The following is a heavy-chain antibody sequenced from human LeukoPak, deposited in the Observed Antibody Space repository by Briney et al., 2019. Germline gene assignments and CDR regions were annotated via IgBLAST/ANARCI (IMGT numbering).Heavy chain of an antibody. CDR2: ISAYNGNT. J-gene: IGHJ5*02. Sequence: ASVKVSCKASGYTFTSYGISWVRQAPGQGLEWMGWISAYNGNTNYAQKLQGRVTMTTDTSTSTAYMELRSLRSDDTAVYYCAREKYQLLSGGFDPWGQGTLVTVSS. CDR1: GYTFTSYG. V-gene: IGHV1-18*01. D-gene: IGHD2-2*01. CDR3: AREKYQLLSGGFDP.